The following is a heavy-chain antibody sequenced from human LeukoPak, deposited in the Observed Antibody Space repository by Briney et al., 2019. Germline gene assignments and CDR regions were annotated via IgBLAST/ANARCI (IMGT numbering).Heavy chain of an antibody. V-gene: IGHV1-2*06. CDR2: INPNSGGT. D-gene: IGHD3-9*01. CDR3: ARGDVPLRYFDWFHPRGAFDI. CDR1: GYTFTGYY. J-gene: IGHJ3*02. Sequence: SSVKVSYKASGYTFTGYYMHWVRQAPGQGLEWMERINPNSGGTNYAQKFQGRVTMTRDTSISTAYMELSRLRSDDTAVYYCARGDVPLRYFDWFHPRGAFDIWGQGTMVTVSS.